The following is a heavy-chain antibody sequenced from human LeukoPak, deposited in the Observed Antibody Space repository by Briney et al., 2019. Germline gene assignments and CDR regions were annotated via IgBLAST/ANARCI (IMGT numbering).Heavy chain of an antibody. CDR3: ARPLYCSGGSCGGWNAFDI. V-gene: IGHV1-18*01. D-gene: IGHD2-15*01. J-gene: IGHJ3*02. CDR2: ISAYNGNT. Sequence: ASVKVSCKASGYTFTSYGISWVRQAPGQGLEWMGWISAYNGNTNYAQKLQGRVTMTTDTSTSTAYMELRSLRSDDTAVYYCARPLYCSGGSCGGWNAFDIWGQGTMVTVSS. CDR1: GYTFTSYG.